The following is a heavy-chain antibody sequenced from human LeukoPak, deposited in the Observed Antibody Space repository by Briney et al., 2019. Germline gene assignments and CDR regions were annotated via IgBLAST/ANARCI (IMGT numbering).Heavy chain of an antibody. J-gene: IGHJ4*02. CDR3: ARKPLSGGYGGTIDY. D-gene: IGHD5-12*01. CDR1: GFIFGDYG. CDR2: IGGRGGRT. V-gene: IGHV3-23*01. Sequence: PGGSLRLSCAASGFIFGDYGMNWVRQAPGKGLEWVSGIGGRGGRTYYADSVQGRFTISRDNAKNTLYLRMNSLRAEDTAIYYCARKPLSGGYGGTIDYWGQGTLVTVSS.